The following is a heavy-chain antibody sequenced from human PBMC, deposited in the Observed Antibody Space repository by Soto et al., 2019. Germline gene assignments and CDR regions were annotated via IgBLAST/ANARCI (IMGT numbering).Heavy chain of an antibody. J-gene: IGHJ4*02. V-gene: IGHV3-33*01. CDR3: ARNPSGVDIGSTAN. CDR1: GLIFRTQG. D-gene: IGHD5-12*01. Sequence: QVQLVESGGGVVQPGRSLRLSCIASGLIFRTQGMHWVRQAPGKGLEWVAVIYKDGNRKYYAATVKGLFTISRDNSKNTLYLHMDSLRVEDTAMYYCARNPSGVDIGSTANWGQGTLVTVTS. CDR2: IYKDGNRK.